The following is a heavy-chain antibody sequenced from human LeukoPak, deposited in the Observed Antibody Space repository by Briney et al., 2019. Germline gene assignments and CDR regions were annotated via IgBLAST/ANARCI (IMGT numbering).Heavy chain of an antibody. V-gene: IGHV4-39*07. Sequence: SETLSLTCTVSGGSISSSSYYWGWIRQPPGKGLEWIGSIYYSGSTYYNPSLKSRVTISVDTSKNQFSLKLSSVTAADTAVYYCARANAITMIVENWFDPWGQGTLVTVSS. D-gene: IGHD3-22*01. CDR3: ARANAITMIVENWFDP. J-gene: IGHJ5*02. CDR1: GGSISSSSYY. CDR2: IYYSGST.